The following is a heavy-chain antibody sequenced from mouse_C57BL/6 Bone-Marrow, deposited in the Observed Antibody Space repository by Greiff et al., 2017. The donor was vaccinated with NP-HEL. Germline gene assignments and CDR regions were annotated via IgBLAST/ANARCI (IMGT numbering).Heavy chain of an antibody. D-gene: IGHD3-2*02. CDR1: GYTFTSYW. CDR3: ASSSSGYVRYFDV. Sequence: QVQLQQPGAELVKPGASVKVSCKASGYTFTSYWMHWVKQRPGQGLEWIGRIHPSDSDTNYNQKFKGKATLTVDNSSSTAYMQLSSLTSADSAVYYCASSSSGYVRYFDVWGTGTTVTVSS. V-gene: IGHV1-74*01. CDR2: IHPSDSDT. J-gene: IGHJ1*03.